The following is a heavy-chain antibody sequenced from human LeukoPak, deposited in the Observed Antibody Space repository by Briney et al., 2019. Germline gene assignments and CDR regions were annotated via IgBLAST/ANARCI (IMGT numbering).Heavy chain of an antibody. J-gene: IGHJ4*02. V-gene: IGHV4-59*01. D-gene: IGHD2-15*01. CDR1: GGSISSYY. CDR3: VTNSIGYCSGGNCYQVSDS. CDR2: IYHTGST. Sequence: SETLSLTCTVSGGSISSYYWSWIRQPPGKGLEWIGYIYHTGSTSYNPSLKGRVTISVDTSKNQFSLKLSSVTAADTAVYYCVTNSIGYCSGGNCYQVSDSWGQGSLVTVSS.